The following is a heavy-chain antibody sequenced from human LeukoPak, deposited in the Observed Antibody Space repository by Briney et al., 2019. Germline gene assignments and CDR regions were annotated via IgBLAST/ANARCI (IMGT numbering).Heavy chain of an antibody. Sequence: SETLSLTCAVYGGSFSGYYWSWIRQPPGKGLEWIGEINHSGSTNYNPSPKSRVTISVDTSKNQFSLKLSSVTAADTAVYYCARDSRPFGELSPWGQGTLVTVSS. V-gene: IGHV4-34*01. D-gene: IGHD3-10*01. CDR2: INHSGST. J-gene: IGHJ5*02. CDR3: ARDSRPFGELSP. CDR1: GGSFSGYY.